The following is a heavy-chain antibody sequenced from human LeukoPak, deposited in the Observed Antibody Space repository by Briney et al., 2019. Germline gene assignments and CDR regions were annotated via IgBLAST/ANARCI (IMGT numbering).Heavy chain of an antibody. CDR3: AKDEGATTEFNRFDP. CDR2: ISGSGGST. J-gene: IGHJ5*02. Sequence: GGSLRLSCAASGFTFSSYAMSWVRQAPGKGLEWVSAISGSGGSTYYADSVKRRFTISRDNSKNTLYLQMNSLRAEDTAVYYCAKDEGATTEFNRFDPWGQGTLVTVSS. CDR1: GFTFSSYA. D-gene: IGHD1-26*01. V-gene: IGHV3-23*01.